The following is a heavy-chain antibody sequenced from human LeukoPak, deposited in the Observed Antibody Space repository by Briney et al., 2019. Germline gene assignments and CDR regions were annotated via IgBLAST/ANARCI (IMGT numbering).Heavy chain of an antibody. Sequence: PGGSLRLSCAASGFTFSSYAMSWVRQAPGKGLEWVSAISGSGDSTYSTDSVKGRFTISRDNSKNTLYLQMNSLRAEATAVYYCAKKVPANWGSYFDYWGQGTLVTVSS. D-gene: IGHD7-27*01. CDR2: ISGSGDST. CDR1: GFTFSSYA. J-gene: IGHJ4*02. V-gene: IGHV3-23*01. CDR3: AKKVPANWGSYFDY.